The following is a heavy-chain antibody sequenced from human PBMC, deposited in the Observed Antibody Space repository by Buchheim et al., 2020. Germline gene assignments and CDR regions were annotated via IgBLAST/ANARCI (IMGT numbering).Heavy chain of an antibody. CDR1: GYTFTSYY. J-gene: IGHJ5*02. D-gene: IGHD3-22*01. CDR3: ARISKAYDSSYNGFDP. Sequence: QVQLVQSGAEVKKPGASVKVSCKASGYTFTSYYMHWVRQAPGQGLEWLGIINPSGGSTSYAQKFQGRVTMTRDTSTSTVYMELSSLRSEDTAVYYCARISKAYDSSYNGFDPWGQGTL. CDR2: INPSGGST. V-gene: IGHV1-46*01.